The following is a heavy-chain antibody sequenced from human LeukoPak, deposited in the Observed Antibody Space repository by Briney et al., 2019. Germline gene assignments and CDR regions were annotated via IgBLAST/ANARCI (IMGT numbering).Heavy chain of an antibody. D-gene: IGHD1-26*01. CDR2: SYYSGST. V-gene: IGHV4-39*07. Sequence: PSETLSLTCTVSGGSISITNYYWGWVRQPPGRGLEWIGSSYYSGSTYYNPSLKSRVTISVDTSKNQFSLKLSSVTAADTAVYYCATWRSGSYCGNYWGQGTLVTVSS. J-gene: IGHJ4*02. CDR1: GGSISITNYY. CDR3: ATWRSGSYCGNY.